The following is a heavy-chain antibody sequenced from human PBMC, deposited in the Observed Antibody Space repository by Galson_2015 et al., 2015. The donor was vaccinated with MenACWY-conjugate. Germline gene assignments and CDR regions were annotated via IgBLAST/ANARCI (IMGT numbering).Heavy chain of an antibody. CDR2: IKPDGSGE. CDR1: GFTFSRYW. D-gene: IGHD3-22*01. V-gene: IGHV3-7*03. Sequence: SLRLSCAVSGFTFSRYWMNWVRLAPGKGLEWVADIKPDGSGEYYADSVKGRFTISRDNVKNSLYLQMNSLRAEDTAVYYCANEDYYYDSSSRRKLSMDYWGQGTLVTVSS. CDR3: ANEDYYYDSSSRRKLSMDY. J-gene: IGHJ4*02.